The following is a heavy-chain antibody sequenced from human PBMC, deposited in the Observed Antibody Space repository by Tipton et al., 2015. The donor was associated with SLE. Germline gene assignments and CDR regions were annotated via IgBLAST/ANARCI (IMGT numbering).Heavy chain of an antibody. V-gene: IGHV3-9*01. D-gene: IGHD5-24*01. CDR3: AKDKGRDGYNGYYFDY. CDR2: ISWNSGSI. Sequence: RSLRLSCAASGFTFDDYAMRWIRQAPGKGLEWVSGISWNSGSIGYADSVKGRFTISRDNAKNSLYLQMNSLRAEDTALYYCAKDKGRDGYNGYYFDYWGQGTLVTVSS. J-gene: IGHJ4*02. CDR1: GFTFDDYA.